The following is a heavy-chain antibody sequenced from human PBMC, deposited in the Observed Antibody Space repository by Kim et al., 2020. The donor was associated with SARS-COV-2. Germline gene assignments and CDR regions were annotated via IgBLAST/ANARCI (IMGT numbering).Heavy chain of an antibody. Sequence: SETLSLTCAYSGDSFGSYYWAWIRQTPGKGLEWISEISRRGDTNDNPSLKARVTISVDTSKRHFSLMLTSLTAADTAVYYCSRGRVFGFLSGCYFPYYF. CDR1: GDSFGSYY. CDR2: ISRRGDT. V-gene: IGHV4-34*01. J-gene: IGHJ4*01. CDR3: SRGRVFGFLSGCYFPYYF. D-gene: IGHD3-3*01.